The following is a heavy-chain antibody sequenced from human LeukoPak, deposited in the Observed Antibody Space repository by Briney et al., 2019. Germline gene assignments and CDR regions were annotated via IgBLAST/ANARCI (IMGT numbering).Heavy chain of an antibody. Sequence: GGSLRLSCAASGFTFSSYWMSWVRQAPGKGLEWVDNIKQDGSEKYYVDSVKGRFTISRDNAKNSLYLQMNRLRAEDTAVYYCARVGSSGYFDYWGQGTLVTVSS. CDR2: IKQDGSEK. CDR1: GFTFSSYW. V-gene: IGHV3-7*01. D-gene: IGHD3-22*01. CDR3: ARVGSSGYFDY. J-gene: IGHJ4*02.